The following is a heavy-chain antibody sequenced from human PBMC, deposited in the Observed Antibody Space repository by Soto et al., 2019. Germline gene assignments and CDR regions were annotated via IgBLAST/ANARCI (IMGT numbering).Heavy chain of an antibody. J-gene: IGHJ6*02. V-gene: IGHV1-69*13. D-gene: IGHD5-12*01. CDR2: IIPIFGTA. CDR3: ARDRVYRGYNRGAPYYYYRMDV. CDR1: GGTFSSYA. Sequence: SVKVSCKASGGTFSSYAISWVRQAPGQGLEWMGGIIPIFGTANYAQKFQGRVTITAEESTSTAYMELSSLRSEDTAVYYCARDRVYRGYNRGAPYYYYRMDVWGPGTSVTVSS.